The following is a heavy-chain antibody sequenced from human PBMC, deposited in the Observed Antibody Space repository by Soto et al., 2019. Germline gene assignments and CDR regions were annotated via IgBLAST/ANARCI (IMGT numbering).Heavy chain of an antibody. V-gene: IGHV1-8*01. CDR1: GYTFTSYD. D-gene: IGHD2-2*02. CDR3: ARGLVVVPAAILDYYYGMDV. Sequence: GASVKVSCKASGYTFTSYDINWVRQATGQGLEWMGWMNPNSGNTGYAQKFQGRVTMTRNTSISTAYMELSSLRSEDTAVYYCARGLVVVPAAILDYYYGMDVWGQGTTVTVS. CDR2: MNPNSGNT. J-gene: IGHJ6*02.